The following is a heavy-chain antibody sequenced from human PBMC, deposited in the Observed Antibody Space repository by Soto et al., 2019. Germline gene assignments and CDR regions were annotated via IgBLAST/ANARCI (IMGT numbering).Heavy chain of an antibody. CDR2: ISCDGSNK. CDR1: VFTFISYA. Sequence: GGSLRLSCASSVFTFISYAMHWVRQAPGKGLEWVAVISCDGSNKYYADSVKGRFTISRDNSKNTLYLQMNSLRAEDTAVYYCARDLWVRGVKNDYYGMDVWGQGTTVTVSS. CDR3: ARDLWVRGVKNDYYGMDV. J-gene: IGHJ6*02. V-gene: IGHV3-30-3*01. D-gene: IGHD3-10*01.